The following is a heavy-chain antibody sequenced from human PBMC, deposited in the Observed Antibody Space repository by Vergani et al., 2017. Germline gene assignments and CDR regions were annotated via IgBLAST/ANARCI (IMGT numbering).Heavy chain of an antibody. CDR1: GGSFSGYY. CDR3: ARGKGYDYVWGSYRPNWFDP. CDR2: INHSGST. V-gene: IGHV4-34*01. Sequence: QVQLQQWGAGLLKPSETLSLTCAVYGGSFSGYYWSWIRQPPGTGLEWIGEINHSGSTNYNPSLKSRVTISVDTSKNQFSLKLSSVTAADTAVYYCARGKGYDYVWGSYRPNWFDPWGQGTLVTVSS. D-gene: IGHD3-16*02. J-gene: IGHJ5*02.